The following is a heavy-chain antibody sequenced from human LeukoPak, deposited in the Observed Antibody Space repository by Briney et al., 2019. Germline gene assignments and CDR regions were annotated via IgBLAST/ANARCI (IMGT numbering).Heavy chain of an antibody. V-gene: IGHV1-18*01. Sequence: GASVKVSFKASGYTFTSYGINWVRQAPGQGLEWMGWISGNNDNPNYGQKFQGRFTVTTDSSTNTAYMELRNLRLDDTAVYYCARDGTSTDDYWGQGTLVTVSS. CDR2: ISGNNDNP. D-gene: IGHD2-2*01. CDR3: ARDGTSTDDY. J-gene: IGHJ4*02. CDR1: GYTFTSYG.